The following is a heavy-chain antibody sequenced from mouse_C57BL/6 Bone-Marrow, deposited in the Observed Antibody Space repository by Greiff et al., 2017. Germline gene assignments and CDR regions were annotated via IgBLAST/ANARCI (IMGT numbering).Heavy chain of an antibody. J-gene: IGHJ2*01. V-gene: IGHV2-2*01. CDR3: ARNEVLLYPYSFDY. CDR2: IWSGGST. Sequence: VKLQESGPGLVQPSQSLSITCTVSGFSLTSYGVHWVRQSPGKGLEWLGVIWSGGSTDYNAAFISRLSISKDNSKSQVFFKMNSLQADDTAIYYCARNEVLLYPYSFDYWGQGTTLTVSS. D-gene: IGHD1-1*01. CDR1: GFSLTSYG.